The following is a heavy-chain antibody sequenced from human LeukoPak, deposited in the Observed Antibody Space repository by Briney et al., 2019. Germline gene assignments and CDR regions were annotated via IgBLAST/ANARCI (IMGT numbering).Heavy chain of an antibody. Sequence: ASVKLSCKASGYTFTSHTIHWVRQAPGQRLEWMSWIDTSNGYIRYSPEFQGRVTLTMDTSATTAYMELNNLLYENVAVCYCARQAYTNGQSAGAFDVWGQGTMVTAS. D-gene: IGHD1-1*01. CDR1: GYTFTSHT. CDR2: IDTSNGYI. CDR3: ARQAYTNGQSAGAFDV. V-gene: IGHV1-3*03. J-gene: IGHJ3*01.